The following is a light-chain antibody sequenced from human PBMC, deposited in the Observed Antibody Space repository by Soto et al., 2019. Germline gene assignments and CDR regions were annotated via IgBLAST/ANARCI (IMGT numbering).Light chain of an antibody. CDR2: DNN. V-gene: IGLV1-51*01. Sequence: QSVLTQPPSVSAAPGQRVTISCSGSSSNIGDNYVSWYQQLPGTAPKLLIYDNNKRPSGIPDRFSGSTSGTSATLGITGLQTGDEADYYCGTWDTSLSAGVFGGGTKRTVL. CDR1: SSNIGDNY. CDR3: GTWDTSLSAGV. J-gene: IGLJ2*01.